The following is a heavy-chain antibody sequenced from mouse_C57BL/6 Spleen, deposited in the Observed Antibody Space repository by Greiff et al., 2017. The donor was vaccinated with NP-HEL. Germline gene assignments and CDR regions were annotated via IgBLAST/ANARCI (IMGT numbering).Heavy chain of an antibody. V-gene: IGHV1-54*01. Sequence: QVQLQQSGAELVRPGTSVKVSCKASGYAFTNYLIEWVKQRPGQGLEWIGVINPGSGGTNYNEKFKGKATLTADKSSSTAYMQLSSLTSEDSAVYFCARKSSSWFAYWGQGTLVTVSA. CDR1: GYAFTNYL. CDR3: ARKSSSWFAY. CDR2: INPGSGGT. J-gene: IGHJ3*01.